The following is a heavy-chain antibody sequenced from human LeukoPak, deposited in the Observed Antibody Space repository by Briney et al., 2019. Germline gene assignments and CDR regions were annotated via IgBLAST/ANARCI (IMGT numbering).Heavy chain of an antibody. D-gene: IGHD3-22*01. CDR3: ARSGTTYSYDSSTLI. CDR2: ISSTSAGI. J-gene: IGHJ3*02. CDR1: GFTFSSYS. Sequence: GGSLRLSCAASGFTFSSYSMNWVRQAPGKGLEWISYISSTSAGIYYADSVEGRFTVSRDNAKNSLYLQMSSLRAEDTAMYYCARSGTTYSYDSSTLIWGQRTMVTVSS. V-gene: IGHV3-48*04.